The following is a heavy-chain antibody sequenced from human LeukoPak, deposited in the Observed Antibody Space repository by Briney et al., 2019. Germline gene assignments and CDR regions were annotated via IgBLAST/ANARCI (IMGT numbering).Heavy chain of an antibody. CDR2: INHSGST. CDR1: GGSFSGYY. CDR3: ARDRVSRFLEWLSPYFDY. D-gene: IGHD3-3*01. J-gene: IGHJ4*02. Sequence: SETLSLTCAVYGGSFSGYYWSWIRQPPGKGLEWIGEINHSGSTNYNPSLKSRVTISVDTSKNQFSLKLSSVTAADTAVYYCARDRVSRFLEWLSPYFDYWGQGTLVTVSS. V-gene: IGHV4-34*01.